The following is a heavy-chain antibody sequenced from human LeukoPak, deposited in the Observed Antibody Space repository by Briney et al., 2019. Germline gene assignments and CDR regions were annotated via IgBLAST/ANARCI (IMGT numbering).Heavy chain of an antibody. J-gene: IGHJ5*02. D-gene: IGHD6-13*01. V-gene: IGHV4-34*01. Sequence: SETLSLTCAVYGGSFSGYYWSWIRQPPGKGLEWIGEINHSGSTNYNPSLKSRVTISVDTSKNQFSLKLSSVTAADTAVYYCARGYSSSWYGGSSHWFDPWGQGTLVTVSS. CDR3: ARGYSSSWYGGSSHWFDP. CDR2: INHSGST. CDR1: GGSFSGYY.